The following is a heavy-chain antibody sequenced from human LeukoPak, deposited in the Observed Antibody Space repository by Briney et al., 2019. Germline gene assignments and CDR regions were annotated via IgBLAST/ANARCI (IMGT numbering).Heavy chain of an antibody. CDR1: GFTFSSNA. V-gene: IGHV3-64D*09. D-gene: IGHD3-10*01. CDR2: ISRNGSST. Sequence: PGGSLRPSGSASGFTFSSNAMHWVRQAPGKGLEYVSGISRNGSSTSYADSVKGRFTISRDNSKNALHLKMSSLRAEDTAVYYCVKNYYGSGSYLEFNYWGQGTVVTVSS. J-gene: IGHJ4*02. CDR3: VKNYYGSGSYLEFNY.